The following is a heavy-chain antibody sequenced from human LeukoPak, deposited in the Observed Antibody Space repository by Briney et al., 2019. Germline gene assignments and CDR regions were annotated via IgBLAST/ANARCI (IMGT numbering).Heavy chain of an antibody. D-gene: IGHD1-7*01. Sequence: PGGSLRLSCAASGFTVSSNHMNWVRQAPGKGLEWVSVIYSGGSTYYADSVKGRFAISRHNSKNTLYLQMNSLRAEDTAVYYCTTGLGTTRWYYWGQGTLVTVSS. CDR1: GFTVSSNH. V-gene: IGHV3-53*04. J-gene: IGHJ4*02. CDR2: IYSGGST. CDR3: TTGLGTTRWYY.